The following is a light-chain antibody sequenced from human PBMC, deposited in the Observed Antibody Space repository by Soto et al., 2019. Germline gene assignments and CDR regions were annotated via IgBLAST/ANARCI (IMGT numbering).Light chain of an antibody. J-gene: IGLJ3*02. V-gene: IGLV1-51*01. CDR2: DSN. Sequence: QSVLTQPPSVSAAPGQKVTISCSGSSSNIGNNYVSWYQQLPGTAPKLLIYDSNKRPSGIPDRFSGSKSGTSASLAISGLRSEDEADYYCAAWDDSLSSPVFGGGTKVTVL. CDR3: AAWDDSLSSPV. CDR1: SSNIGNNY.